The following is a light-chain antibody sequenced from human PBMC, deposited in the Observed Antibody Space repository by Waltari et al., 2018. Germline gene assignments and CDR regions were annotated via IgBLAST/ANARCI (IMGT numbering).Light chain of an antibody. J-gene: IGKJ2*03. CDR3: QHFSSIPYS. V-gene: IGKV1-33*01. Sequence: DIQMTQSPSSLSASVGDTVTITCQASPDISHYLNWYPKKPGKAPKLRIYDASTLETGVPSRFSGTGSGIYFTLTLAGLQPEDIATYFCQHFSSIPYSFGQGTKLEIK. CDR1: PDISHY. CDR2: DAS.